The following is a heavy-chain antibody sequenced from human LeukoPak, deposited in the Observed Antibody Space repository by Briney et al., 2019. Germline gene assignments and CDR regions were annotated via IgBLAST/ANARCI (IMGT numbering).Heavy chain of an antibody. CDR2: IDGSGDPI. V-gene: IGHV3-48*04. CDR3: ARAGYCSYGTCYSGCH. CDR1: GFAFSTFI. Sequence: GGSLRLSCAASGFAFSTFIMNWVRQAPGNGLEWVSYIDGSGDPIYSAASVKGLFTISRANAKNSLYLQLNSLRVGDTAVYYCARAGYCSYGTCYSGCHWGQGTLVTVSA. J-gene: IGHJ4*02. D-gene: IGHD2-15*01.